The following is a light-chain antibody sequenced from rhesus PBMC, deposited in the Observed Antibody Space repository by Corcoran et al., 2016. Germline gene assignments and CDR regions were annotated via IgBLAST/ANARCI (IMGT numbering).Light chain of an antibody. Sequence: QVILTQSPATPSLSPGERATLSCRASQSVSSYLAWYQQKPGQAPRLLISGASSRATGIPDRFSGSGSGTDFTLTISSLEPEDVGVYHCYQHSSGYSFGQGTKGEIK. CDR2: GAS. CDR1: QSVSSY. J-gene: IGKJ2*01. CDR3: YQHSSGYS. V-gene: IGKV3-10*01.